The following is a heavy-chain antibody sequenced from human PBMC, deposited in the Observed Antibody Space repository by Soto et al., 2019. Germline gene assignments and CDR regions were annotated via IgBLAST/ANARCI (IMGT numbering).Heavy chain of an antibody. D-gene: IGHD3-3*01. J-gene: IGHJ6*02. V-gene: IGHV3-23*01. CDR3: AKMAIYDFWSGYYKGLDYYYGMDV. Sequence: GSLRLSCAASGFTFSSYAMSWVRQAPGKGLEWVSAISGSGGSTYYADSVKGRFTISRDNSKNTLYLQMNSLRAEDTAVYYCAKMAIYDFWSGYYKGLDYYYGMDVWGQGTTVTSP. CDR1: GFTFSSYA. CDR2: ISGSGGST.